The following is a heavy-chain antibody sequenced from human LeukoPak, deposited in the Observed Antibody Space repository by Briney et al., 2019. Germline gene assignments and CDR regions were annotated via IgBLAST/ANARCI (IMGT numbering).Heavy chain of an antibody. V-gene: IGHV3-30*03. J-gene: IGHJ4*02. CDR1: GFTFSSYG. CDR2: ISYDGSKK. D-gene: IGHD3-22*01. CDR3: AGDSSGYPADY. Sequence: GRSLRLSCAASGFTFSSYGMHWVRQAPGKGLEWVAVISYDGSKKYYADSVKGRFTISRDNSKNTLYLQMNSLRAEDTAVYYCAGDSSGYPADYWGRGTLVTVSS.